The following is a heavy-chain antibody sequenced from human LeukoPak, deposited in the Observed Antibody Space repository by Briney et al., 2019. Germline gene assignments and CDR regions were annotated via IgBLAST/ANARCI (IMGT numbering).Heavy chain of an antibody. Sequence: SETLSLTCAVSGGSISSGGYSWSWIRQPPGKGPEWIGYIYHSGSTYYNPSLKSRVTISVDRSKNQFSLKLSSVTAADTAVYYCARVVGQGIIDYWGQGTLVTVPS. D-gene: IGHD1-26*01. CDR1: GGSISSGGYS. J-gene: IGHJ4*02. V-gene: IGHV4-30-2*01. CDR3: ARVVGQGIIDY. CDR2: IYHSGST.